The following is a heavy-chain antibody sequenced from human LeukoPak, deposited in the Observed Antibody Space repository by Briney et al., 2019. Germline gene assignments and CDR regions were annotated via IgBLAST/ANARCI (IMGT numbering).Heavy chain of an antibody. V-gene: IGHV1-18*01. Sequence: ASVKVSCTASGYTFTSYGISWVRQAPGQGLEWMGWISAYNGNTNYAQKLQGRVTMTTDTSTSTAYMELNSLRSDDTAVYYCARDHYGDYPGYYYYGLDVWGQGTTVTVSS. D-gene: IGHD4-17*01. J-gene: IGHJ6*02. CDR3: ARDHYGDYPGYYYYGLDV. CDR1: GYTFTSYG. CDR2: ISAYNGNT.